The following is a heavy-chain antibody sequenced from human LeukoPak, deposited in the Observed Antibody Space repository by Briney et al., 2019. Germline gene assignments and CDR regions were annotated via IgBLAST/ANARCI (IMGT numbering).Heavy chain of an antibody. Sequence: ASETLYLTCTVSGGSINSSNWWSWVRQPPGTGLRWIGEIYKSRNIDYNPSLESRVTISVDKSKNQLSLRLSCVTAADTAVYYCARDPHSSGWPSGYWGQGTLVTVSS. J-gene: IGHJ4*02. CDR1: GGSINSSNW. CDR3: ARDPHSSGWPSGY. D-gene: IGHD6-25*01. CDR2: IYKSRNI. V-gene: IGHV4-4*02.